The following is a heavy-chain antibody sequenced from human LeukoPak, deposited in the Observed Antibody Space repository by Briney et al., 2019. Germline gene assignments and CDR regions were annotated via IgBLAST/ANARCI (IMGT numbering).Heavy chain of an antibody. CDR2: ISAYNGNT. Sequence: ASVKVSCKASGYTFTSYGISWVRQAPGQGLEWMGWISAYNGNTNYAQKLQGRATMTTDTSTSTAYMELRSLRSDDTAVYYCARDIYSYGPKDYMDVWGKGTTVTVSS. CDR1: GYTFTSYG. V-gene: IGHV1-18*01. J-gene: IGHJ6*03. CDR3: ARDIYSYGPKDYMDV. D-gene: IGHD5-18*01.